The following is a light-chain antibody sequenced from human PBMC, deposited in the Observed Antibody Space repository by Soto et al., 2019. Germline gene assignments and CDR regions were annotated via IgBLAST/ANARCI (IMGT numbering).Light chain of an antibody. Sequence: QSALTQPPAASGSPGRSVTISCTGTSSDVGDYNYVSWYQQHPGRAPKLMIYEVNKRPSGVPDRFSGSKSGNTASLTVSGLQAEDEADYYCSSYAGKGVFGGGTKLTVL. CDR2: EVN. V-gene: IGLV2-8*01. CDR3: SSYAGKGV. CDR1: SSDVGDYNY. J-gene: IGLJ2*01.